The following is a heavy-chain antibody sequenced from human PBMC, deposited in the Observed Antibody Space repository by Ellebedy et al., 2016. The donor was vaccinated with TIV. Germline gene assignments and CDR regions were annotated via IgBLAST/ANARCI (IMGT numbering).Heavy chain of an antibody. CDR2: ITASGDRT. D-gene: IGHD4-23*01. V-gene: IGHV3-23*01. Sequence: GESLKISCAASGFTFRTYAMRWFRQAPGKGLEFVSSITASGDRTYYADSVRGRFTISRDNADNSLYLHMNSLRVEDTAIYHCANNLDYGGNAFLDYWGQGTMVTVSS. CDR3: ANNLDYGGNAFLDY. J-gene: IGHJ4*02. CDR1: GFTFRTYA.